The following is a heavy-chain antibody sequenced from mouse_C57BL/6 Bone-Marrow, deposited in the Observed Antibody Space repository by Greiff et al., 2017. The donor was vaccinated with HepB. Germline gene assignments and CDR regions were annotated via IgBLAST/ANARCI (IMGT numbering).Heavy chain of an antibody. J-gene: IGHJ4*01. Sequence: EVKLVESGGGLVQPKGSLKLSCAASGFTFNTYAMHWVRQAPGKGLEWVARIRSKSSNYATYYADSVKDRFTISRDDSQRMLYLQMNNLKTEDTAMYYCVRSLHSNYGLYYAMDYWGQGTSVTVSS. CDR3: VRSLHSNYGLYYAMDY. V-gene: IGHV10-3*01. CDR2: IRSKSSNYAT. D-gene: IGHD2-5*01. CDR1: GFTFNTYA.